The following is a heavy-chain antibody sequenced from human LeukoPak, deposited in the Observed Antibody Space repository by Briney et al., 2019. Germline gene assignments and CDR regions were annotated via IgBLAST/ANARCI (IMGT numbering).Heavy chain of an antibody. CDR1: GFTLSSYE. J-gene: IGHJ4*02. CDR3: ARETYFDY. Sequence: GGSLRLSCVASGFTLSSYEMSWVRQAPGKGLEWLSYISSSGSTIYYAGFVKGRFTISRDNAKNSVYLQMNSLRAEDTAVYYCARETYFDYWGQGTLLTVSS. CDR2: ISSSGSTI. V-gene: IGHV3-48*03.